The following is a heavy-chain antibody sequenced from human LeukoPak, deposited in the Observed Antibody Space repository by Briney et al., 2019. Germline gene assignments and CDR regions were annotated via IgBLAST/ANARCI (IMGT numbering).Heavy chain of an antibody. CDR2: MYYSGST. CDR3: ARLSADLFDY. D-gene: IGHD2-15*01. Sequence: SETLSLTCTVSGGSISSSSYSWGWIRQPPGKGLEWIGNMYYSGSTYYNPSLKSRVTISVDTSKNQFSLKLSSVTAADTAVYYCARLSADLFDYWGQGTLVTVSS. CDR1: GGSISSSSYS. J-gene: IGHJ4*02. V-gene: IGHV4-39*01.